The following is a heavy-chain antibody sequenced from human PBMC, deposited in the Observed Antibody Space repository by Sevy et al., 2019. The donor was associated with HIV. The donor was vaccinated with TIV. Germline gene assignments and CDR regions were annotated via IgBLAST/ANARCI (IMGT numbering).Heavy chain of an antibody. J-gene: IGHJ4*02. V-gene: IGHV1-69*05. CDR1: GGTFSSYG. D-gene: IGHD6-19*01. CDR3: ARGGGNGWYYFDY. CDR2: IIPILGTV. Sequence: ASVKVSCKASGGTFSSYGISWVRQAPGQGLEWMGGIIPILGTVNYAQKFQGRVTITTDESTKTAYMELSSLRSEDMVVYYCARGGGNGWYYFDYWGQETLVTVSS.